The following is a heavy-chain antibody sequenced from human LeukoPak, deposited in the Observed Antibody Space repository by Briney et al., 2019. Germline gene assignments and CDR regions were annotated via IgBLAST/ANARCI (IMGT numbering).Heavy chain of an antibody. Sequence: PSETLSLTCTVSGGSISSSSYYWGWIRQPPGKGLEWIGSIYYSGSTYYNPSLKSRVTISVDTSKNQFSLKLSSVTAADTAVYYCARMTSRYFDYWGQGTLVTVSS. J-gene: IGHJ4*02. CDR1: GGSISSSSYY. V-gene: IGHV4-39*01. CDR3: ARMTSRYFDY. CDR2: IYYSGST.